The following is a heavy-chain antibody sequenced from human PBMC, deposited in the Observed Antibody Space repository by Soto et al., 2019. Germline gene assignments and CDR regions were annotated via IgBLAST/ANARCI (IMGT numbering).Heavy chain of an antibody. CDR1: GFTFSSYA. D-gene: IGHD6-19*01. CDR2: ISGSGGST. V-gene: IGHV3-23*01. J-gene: IGHJ4*02. CDR3: AKDTAQAVAKYYFDY. Sequence: GGSLRLSCTASGFTFSSYAMSWVRQAPGKGLEWVSAISGSGGSTYYADSVKGRFTISRDNSKNTLYLQMNSLRAEDTAVYYCAKDTAQAVAKYYFDYWGQGTLVIVSS.